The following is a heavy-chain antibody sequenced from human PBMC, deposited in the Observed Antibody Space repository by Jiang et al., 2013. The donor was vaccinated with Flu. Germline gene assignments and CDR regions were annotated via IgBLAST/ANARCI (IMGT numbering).Heavy chain of an antibody. D-gene: IGHD3-22*01. CDR1: GVSFSGYY. V-gene: IGHV4-34*01. CDR3: ASTQNYFDSAGYYF. J-gene: IGHJ4*02. CDR2: IDPSGST. Sequence: LLKPSETLSLTCAVYGVSFSGYYWSWIRQPPGKGLEWIGEIDPSGSTHYNASLKSRVTISIDTSQNQFSLKLNSVTAADTAVYYCASTQNYFDSAGYYFWGQGNPSHRLL.